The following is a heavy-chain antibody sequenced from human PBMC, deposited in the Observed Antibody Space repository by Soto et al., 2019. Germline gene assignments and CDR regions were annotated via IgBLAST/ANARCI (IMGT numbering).Heavy chain of an antibody. CDR1: GDTFSFYT. J-gene: IGHJ4*02. CDR2: VNPIVSMS. CDR3: AASYGSGYRAFDY. Sequence: QVQLVQSGAEVRKPGSLVKVSCKASGDTFSFYTINWVRQAPGLGLEWMGRVNPIVSMSNYAQKFQCRVTITANKSTNTAYMQLSSLRSEDTAIYYCAASYGSGYRAFDYWGQGALVTVSS. V-gene: IGHV1-69*02. D-gene: IGHD3-10*01.